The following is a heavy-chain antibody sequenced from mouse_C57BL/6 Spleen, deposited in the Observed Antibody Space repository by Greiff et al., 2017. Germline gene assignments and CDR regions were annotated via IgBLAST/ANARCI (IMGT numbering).Heavy chain of an antibody. D-gene: IGHD1-1*01. Sequence: QVQLQQPGTELVKPGASVKLSCKASGYTFTSYWMHWVKQRPGQGLEWIGNINPSNGGTTYNEKFKSKATLTVDKSSSTAYMQLSSLTSEDSAVYYCARELLYYYAMDYWGQGTSVTVSS. CDR3: ARELLYYYAMDY. V-gene: IGHV1-53*01. CDR2: INPSNGGT. CDR1: GYTFTSYW. J-gene: IGHJ4*01.